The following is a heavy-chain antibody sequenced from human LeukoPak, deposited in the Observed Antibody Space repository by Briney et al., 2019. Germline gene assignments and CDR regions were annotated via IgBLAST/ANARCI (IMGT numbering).Heavy chain of an antibody. CDR3: AKGIGSWFGELFCFDY. CDR1: GFTFSSYG. J-gene: IGHJ4*02. D-gene: IGHD3-10*01. V-gene: IGHV3-23*01. CDR2: ISGSGGST. Sequence: GGSLRLSCAASGFTFSSYGMSWVRQAPGKGLEWVSAISGSGGSTYYADSVKGRFTISRDNSKNTLYLQMNSLRAEDTAVYYCAKGIGSWFGELFCFDYWGQGTLVTVSS.